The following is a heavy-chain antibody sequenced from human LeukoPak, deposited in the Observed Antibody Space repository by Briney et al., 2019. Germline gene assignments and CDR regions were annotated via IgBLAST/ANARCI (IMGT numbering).Heavy chain of an antibody. CDR1: GFTVSSNY. CDR2: IYSGGST. D-gene: IGHD1-26*01. CDR3: AKSQEWELLRGGVFD. Sequence: GSLRLSCAASGFTVSSNYMSWVRQAPGKGLEWVSVIYSGGSTYYADSVKGRFTISRDNSKNTLYLQMNSLRAEDTAVYYCAKSQEWELLRGGVFDWGQGTLVTVSS. V-gene: IGHV3-53*01. J-gene: IGHJ4*02.